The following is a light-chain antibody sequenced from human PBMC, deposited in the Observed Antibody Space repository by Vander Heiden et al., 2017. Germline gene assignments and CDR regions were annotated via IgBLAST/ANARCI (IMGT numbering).Light chain of an antibody. J-gene: IGLJ2*01. V-gene: IGLV1-51*01. CDR2: DNN. CDR1: SSNIGNNY. CDR3: GTWDSSLSAGV. Sequence: QSVLTQPPSVSAAPGQKVTISCSGSSSNIGNNYVSWYQQLPGTAPKLLMYDNNKRPSGIPDRFSGSKSGTSDTLGITGLQTGDEAEYYCGTWDSSLSAGVFGGGTKLTVL.